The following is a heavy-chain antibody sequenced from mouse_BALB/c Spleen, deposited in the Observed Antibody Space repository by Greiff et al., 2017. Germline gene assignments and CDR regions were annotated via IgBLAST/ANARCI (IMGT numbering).Heavy chain of an antibody. D-gene: IGHD1-1*01. CDR1: GFTFSSYG. CDR2: INSNGGST. V-gene: IGHV5-6-3*01. Sequence: EVQGVESGGGLVQPGGSLKLSCAASGFTFSSYGMSWVRQTPDKRLELVATINSNGGSTYYPDSVKGRFTISRDNAKNTLYLQMSSLKSEDTAMYYCAREDYGYAMDYWGQGTSVTVSS. J-gene: IGHJ4*01. CDR3: AREDYGYAMDY.